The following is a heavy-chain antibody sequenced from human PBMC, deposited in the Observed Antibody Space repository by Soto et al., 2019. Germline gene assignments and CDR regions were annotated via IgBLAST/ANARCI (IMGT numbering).Heavy chain of an antibody. J-gene: IGHJ6*02. CDR3: ARGNIVGATTPLYYYYYGMDV. D-gene: IGHD1-26*01. CDR1: GGTFSSYA. V-gene: IGHV1-69*13. Sequence: GASVKVSCKASGGTFSSYAISWLRQCAGQGLEWMGGIIPIFGTANYAQKFQGRVTITADESTSTAYMELSSLRSEDTAVYYCARGNIVGATTPLYYYYYGMDVWGQGTTVTAP. CDR2: IIPIFGTA.